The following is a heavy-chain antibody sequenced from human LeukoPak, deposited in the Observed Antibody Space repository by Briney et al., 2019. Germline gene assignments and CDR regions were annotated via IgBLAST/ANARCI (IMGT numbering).Heavy chain of an antibody. D-gene: IGHD2-15*01. CDR1: GYTFTSYG. CDR3: ARALRVGRYSADY. V-gene: IGHV1-8*02. Sequence: GASVKVSCKASGYTFTSYGISWVRQATGQGPEWMGWMNPNSGNTGYAQKFQGRVTMTRNNSISTAYMELSSLRSEDTAVYYCARALRVGRYSADYWGQGTLVTVSS. CDR2: MNPNSGNT. J-gene: IGHJ4*02.